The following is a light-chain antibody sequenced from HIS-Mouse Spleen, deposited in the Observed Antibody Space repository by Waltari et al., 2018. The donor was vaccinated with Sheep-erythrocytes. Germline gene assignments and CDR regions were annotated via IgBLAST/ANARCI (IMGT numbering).Light chain of an antibody. CDR2: DDS. J-gene: IGLJ2*01. CDR1: NIGSKS. CDR3: QVWDSSSDHVV. Sequence: SYVLTQPPSVSVAPGKTARITCGGNNIGSKSVHWYQQKPGQAPVLVVYDDSDRPSGVPDGFTASNSGNRATRTSSRVEDGDEADYYCQVWDSSSDHVVFGGGTKLPVL. V-gene: IGLV3-21*03.